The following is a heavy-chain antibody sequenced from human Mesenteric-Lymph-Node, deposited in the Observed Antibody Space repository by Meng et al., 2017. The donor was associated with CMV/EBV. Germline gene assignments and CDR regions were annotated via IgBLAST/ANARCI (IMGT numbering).Heavy chain of an antibody. Sequence: GESLKISCAASGLSFSDYAMSWVRQAPGKGLEWVSAISGSGGSTYYADSVKGRFTISRDNSKNTLYLQMNSLRAEDTAVYYCAKDPRHYYDSSGYYCWGQGTLVTVSS. D-gene: IGHD3-22*01. J-gene: IGHJ4*02. CDR3: AKDPRHYYDSSGYYC. CDR2: ISGSGGST. V-gene: IGHV3-23*01. CDR1: GLSFSDYA.